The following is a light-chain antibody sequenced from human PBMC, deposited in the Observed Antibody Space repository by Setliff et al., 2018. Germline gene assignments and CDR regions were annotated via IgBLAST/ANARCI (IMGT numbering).Light chain of an antibody. CDR1: SSDVGAYNY. J-gene: IGLJ1*01. V-gene: IGLV2-11*01. Sequence: QSALAQPRSVSGSPGQSVTISCTGTSSDVGAYNYVSWYQQHPGKAPKLMIYDVTKWPSGVPDRFSGSKSANTASLTISGLQAEDEADYYCCSYAGSSTFVFGGGTKVTVL. CDR2: DVT. CDR3: CSYAGSSTFV.